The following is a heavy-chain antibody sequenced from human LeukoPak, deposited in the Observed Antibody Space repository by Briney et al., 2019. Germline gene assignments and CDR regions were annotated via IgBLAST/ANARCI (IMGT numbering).Heavy chain of an antibody. D-gene: IGHD6-19*01. Sequence: PGRSLRLSCAASGFSFGSYGMHWVRQAPGKGLEWVAVISFEGSNKYYGDSVKGRFTISRDNSKNMVYLQMNSLRAEDTAVYYCARTREQWQVLDYWGQGTLVTVSS. CDR2: ISFEGSNK. CDR3: ARTREQWQVLDY. V-gene: IGHV3-30*03. CDR1: GFSFGSYG. J-gene: IGHJ4*02.